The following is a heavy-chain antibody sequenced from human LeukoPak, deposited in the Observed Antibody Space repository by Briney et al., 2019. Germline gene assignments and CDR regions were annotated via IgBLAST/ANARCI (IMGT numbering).Heavy chain of an antibody. CDR2: INHSGST. Sequence: PSETLSLTCAVYGGSFSGYYWSWIRQPPGKGLEWIGEINHSGSTNYNPSLKSRVTISVDTSKNQFSLKLSSVTAADTAVYYCARAAFRRGVVIRADWFDPWGQGTLVTVSS. J-gene: IGHJ5*02. D-gene: IGHD3-22*01. V-gene: IGHV4-34*01. CDR1: GGSFSGYY. CDR3: ARAAFRRGVVIRADWFDP.